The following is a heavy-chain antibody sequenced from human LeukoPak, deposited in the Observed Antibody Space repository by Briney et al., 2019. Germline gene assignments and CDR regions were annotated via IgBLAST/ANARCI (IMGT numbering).Heavy chain of an antibody. Sequence: RGCLRLSRADSVVTVRGTYMRWVRGGPRRRVGWVSTISDIGARTDYADSVKGRFTISRDNSKNTLYRQMNSLRGEDTAVYYCVRTLYRAYFCYWGQGTLVTVSS. D-gene: IGHD2-8*01. CDR1: VVTVRGTY. V-gene: IGHV3-23*01. CDR3: VRTLYRAYFCY. J-gene: IGHJ4*02. CDR2: ISDIGART.